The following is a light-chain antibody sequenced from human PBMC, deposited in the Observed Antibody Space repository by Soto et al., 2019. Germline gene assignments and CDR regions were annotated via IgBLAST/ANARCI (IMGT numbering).Light chain of an antibody. CDR3: QQYNSYPVT. J-gene: IGKJ1*01. CDR2: GAS. Sequence: DIQMTQSPSSLSASVGDRVTITCRASHGISTFLAWLQQKPGIAPKSLIYGASNLQSGVPSRFSGRGSGSAFTLTISSLQPEDAATYYCQQYNSYPVTFGQGTKVDIK. V-gene: IGKV1-16*01. CDR1: HGISTF.